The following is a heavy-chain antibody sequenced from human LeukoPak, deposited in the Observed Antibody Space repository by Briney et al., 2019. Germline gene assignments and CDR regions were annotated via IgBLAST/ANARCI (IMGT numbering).Heavy chain of an antibody. CDR3: AKGKINHDGAVEI. CDR2: ITAGGVIT. J-gene: IGHJ3*02. Sequence: GGSLRLSCAASGFSFPSYAMSWVRQAPRRGLEWVSLITAGGVITHYTDSVKGRFTISRDNSRNTLYLQMNSVRAEDTAVYYCAKGKINHDGAVEIWGQGTTVTVSS. D-gene: IGHD3-16*01. V-gene: IGHV3-23*01. CDR1: GFSFPSYA.